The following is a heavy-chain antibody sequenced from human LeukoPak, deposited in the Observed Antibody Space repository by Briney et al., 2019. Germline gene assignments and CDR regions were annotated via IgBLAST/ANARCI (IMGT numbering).Heavy chain of an antibody. CDR1: GFTFNTYA. CDR2: ISYDGSNK. D-gene: IGHD3-3*01. Sequence: GGSLRLSCAASGFTFNTYAMHWVRQAPGKDLKWVALISYDGSNKYYADSVKGRFTISRDNSKSTLYLQLNSLRVDDTALYYCARDLSSIFGVRTTPDFWGQGTLVTVSS. CDR3: ARDLSSIFGVRTTPDF. V-gene: IGHV3-30-3*01. J-gene: IGHJ4*02.